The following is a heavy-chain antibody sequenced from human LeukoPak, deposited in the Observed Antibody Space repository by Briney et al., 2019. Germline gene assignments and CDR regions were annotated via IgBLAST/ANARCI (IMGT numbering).Heavy chain of an antibody. CDR1: GYTLNGYY. V-gene: IGHV1-2*02. CDR3: ARDIVVVPAAMPHNDY. CDR2: INPNSGGT. J-gene: IGHJ4*02. Sequence: ASVKVSCKASGYTLNGYYMHWVRQAPGKGLEWKGWINPNSGGTNYAQKFQGRVTMTRDTSISTAYMELSRLRSDDTAVYYCARDIVVVPAAMPHNDYWGQGTLVTVSS. D-gene: IGHD2-2*01.